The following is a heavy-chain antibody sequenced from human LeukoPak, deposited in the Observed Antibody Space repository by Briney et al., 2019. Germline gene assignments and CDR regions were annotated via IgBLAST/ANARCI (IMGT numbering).Heavy chain of an antibody. CDR2: IYFSGTT. V-gene: IGHV4-61*09. CDR1: GDSVSSNSFY. CDR3: ARTGGELSSVDY. J-gene: IGHJ4*02. Sequence: SQTLSLTCTVSGDSVSSNSFYWSWIRQPAGKGLEWIGHIYFSGTTSYNPSLKSRVTISVDTSKNQFSLKLSSVTAADTAVYYCARTGGELSSVDYWGQGTLVTVSS. D-gene: IGHD3-16*02.